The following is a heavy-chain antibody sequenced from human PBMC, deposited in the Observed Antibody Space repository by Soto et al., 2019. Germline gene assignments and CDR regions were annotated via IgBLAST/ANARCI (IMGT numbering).Heavy chain of an antibody. Sequence: ASVKVSCKASGYTFTSYDINWVRQATGQGLEWMGWISAYNGNTNYAQKLQGRVTMTTDTSTSTAYMELRSLRSDDTAVYYCARAVHYYDSSGYYLTPNFYFDYWGQGTLVTVSS. J-gene: IGHJ4*02. D-gene: IGHD3-22*01. CDR1: GYTFTSYD. CDR3: ARAVHYYDSSGYYLTPNFYFDY. CDR2: ISAYNGNT. V-gene: IGHV1-18*01.